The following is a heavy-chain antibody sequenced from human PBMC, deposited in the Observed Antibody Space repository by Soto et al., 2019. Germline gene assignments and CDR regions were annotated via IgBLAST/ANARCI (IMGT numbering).Heavy chain of an antibody. CDR3: ARGARKRYCSSTSSARGFKYYYGMDV. J-gene: IGHJ6*02. CDR1: GYTFTGYY. V-gene: IGHV1-2*04. Sequence: QVQLVQSGAEVKKPGASVQVSCKASGYTFTGYYMHWVRQAPGQGLEWMGWINPNSGGTNYAQKFQGWVTMTRDTSISTAYMELSRLRSDDTAVYYCARGARKRYCSSTSSARGFKYYYGMDVWGQGTTVTVSS. CDR2: INPNSGGT. D-gene: IGHD2-2*01.